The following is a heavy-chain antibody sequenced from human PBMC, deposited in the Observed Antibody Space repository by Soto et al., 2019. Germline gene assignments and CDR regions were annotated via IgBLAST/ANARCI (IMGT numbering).Heavy chain of an antibody. CDR3: ARYSGYGKFFYFYYMDV. CDR2: IWYDGSNK. D-gene: IGHD5-12*01. CDR1: GFPFSNYG. V-gene: IGHV3-33*01. Sequence: QVQLVESGGGVVQPGTSLRLSCAASGFPFSNYGMHWVRQAPGKGLEWMALIWYDGSNKYYADSVKGRLTISRDNSKDTLYLQMNSLRVEDTAVYYCARYSGYGKFFYFYYMDVWGRGTTVTVSS. J-gene: IGHJ6*03.